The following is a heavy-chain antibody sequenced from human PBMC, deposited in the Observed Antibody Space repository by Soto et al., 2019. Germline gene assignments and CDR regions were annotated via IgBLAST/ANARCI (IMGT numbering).Heavy chain of an antibody. V-gene: IGHV3-23*01. CDR2: ISVSGGST. J-gene: IGHJ5*02. Sequence: WGSLRLSCAASGFTFSNYAMSWVRQAPGKGLEWVSAISVSGGSTYYADSVKGRFTVSRDDPKNTLFLQMNSLRGEDTAVYYCAKASSGWKFDPWGQGTLVTVSS. CDR1: GFTFSNYA. CDR3: AKASSGWKFDP. D-gene: IGHD6-19*01.